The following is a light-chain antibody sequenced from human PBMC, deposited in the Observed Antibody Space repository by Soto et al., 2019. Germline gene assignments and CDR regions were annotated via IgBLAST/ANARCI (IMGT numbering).Light chain of an antibody. CDR3: QKYGSSLFT. CDR1: QSVSSSY. V-gene: IGKV3-20*01. Sequence: EIVLTQSPGTLSLSPGERATLSCRASQSVSSSYLAWYQQKPGQAPRLLIYGASSRATGIPDRFSGSGSGKDFTLTISRLEPEDFEVYYCQKYGSSLFTFGPGTKVDIK. J-gene: IGKJ3*01. CDR2: GAS.